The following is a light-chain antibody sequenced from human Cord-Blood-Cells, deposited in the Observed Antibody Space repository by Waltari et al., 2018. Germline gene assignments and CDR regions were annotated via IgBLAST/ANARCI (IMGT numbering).Light chain of an antibody. CDR2: SNS. V-gene: IGLV1-44*01. J-gene: IGLJ3*02. CDR3: AAWDDSLNGWV. CDR1: SSNIGSNT. Sequence: QSVLTQPPSASGTPGQRVTISCSGSSSNIGSNTVNWYQQLPGTAPKPLVYSNSPRPSGVPDRFSGSKSGPSASLAISGLQSEDEADYYCAAWDDSLNGWVFGGGTKLTVL.